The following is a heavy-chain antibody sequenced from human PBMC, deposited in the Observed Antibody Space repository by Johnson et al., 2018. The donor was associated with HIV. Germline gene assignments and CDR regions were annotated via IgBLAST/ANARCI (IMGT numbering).Heavy chain of an antibody. J-gene: IGHJ3*02. CDR3: ARARRITMIVVVLGAFDI. V-gene: IGHV3-7*01. CDR1: GFTFSNFG. Sequence: VQLVESGGGVVQPGRSLRLSCAASGFTFSNFGMHWVRQAPGKGLEWVADITQDGSEKYYVDSVKGRFTISRDNAKNSLYLQMNSLRAEDTAVYYWARARRITMIVVVLGAFDIWGQGTMVTVSP. CDR2: ITQDGSEK. D-gene: IGHD3-22*01.